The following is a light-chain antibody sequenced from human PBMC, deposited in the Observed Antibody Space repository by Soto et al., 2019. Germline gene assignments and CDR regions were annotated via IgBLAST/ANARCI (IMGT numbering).Light chain of an antibody. CDR1: QSISSY. J-gene: IGKJ2*01. CDR2: AAS. Sequence: DIQMTQSPSSLSPSVGERVTITCRASQSISSYLNWYQQKPGKAPKLLIYAASSLQSGVPSRFSGSGSGTDFTLTISSLQPEDFATHHCQQSYSTPLYTFGQGTKLEIK. CDR3: QQSYSTPLYT. V-gene: IGKV1-39*01.